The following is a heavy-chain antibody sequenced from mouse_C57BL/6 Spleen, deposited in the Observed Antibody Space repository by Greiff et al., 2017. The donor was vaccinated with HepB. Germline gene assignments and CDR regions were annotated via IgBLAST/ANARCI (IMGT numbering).Heavy chain of an antibody. Sequence: QVQLKQPGTELVKPGASVKLSCKASGYTFTSYWMHWVKQRPGQGLEWIGNINPSNGGTNYNEKFKSKATLTVAKSSSTAYMQLGSLTSEVSAVYYCTRETYYFSSYGYFDVWGTGTTVTVSS. CDR2: INPSNGGT. CDR3: TRETYYFSSYGYFDV. J-gene: IGHJ1*03. V-gene: IGHV1-53*01. CDR1: GYTFTSYW. D-gene: IGHD1-1*01.